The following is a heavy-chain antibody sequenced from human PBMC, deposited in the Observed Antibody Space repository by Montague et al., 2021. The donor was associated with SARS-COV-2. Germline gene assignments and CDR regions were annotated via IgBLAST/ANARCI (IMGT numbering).Heavy chain of an antibody. D-gene: IGHD2-15*01. V-gene: IGHV4-4*07. CDR2: IYASGGT. CDR3: GRGVVAATPVVDY. J-gene: IGHJ4*02. Sequence: SETRSLTCTASGDSISSFYWNWIRQPAGKGLEWIGRIYASGGTNXNPSLKSRVTMSVDTSKNQFSLKLNSVTAADTAVYYCGRGVVAATPVVDYWGRGTLVTVSS. CDR1: GDSISSFY.